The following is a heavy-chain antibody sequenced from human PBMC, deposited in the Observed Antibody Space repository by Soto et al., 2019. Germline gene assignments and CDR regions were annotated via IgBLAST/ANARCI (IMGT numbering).Heavy chain of an antibody. CDR2: ISAYNGNT. CDR3: AREHSTALAFDI. J-gene: IGHJ3*02. V-gene: IGHV1-18*01. D-gene: IGHD4-4*01. Sequence: GASVKVSCKASGYTFTSYGISWVRQAPGQGLEWMGWISAYNGNTNYAQKFQGRVTITADESTSTAYMELSSLRSEDTAVYYCAREHSTALAFDIWGQGTMVTVSS. CDR1: GYTFTSYG.